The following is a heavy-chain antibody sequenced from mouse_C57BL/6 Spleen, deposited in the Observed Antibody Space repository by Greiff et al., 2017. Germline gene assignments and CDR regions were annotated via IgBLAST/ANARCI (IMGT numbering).Heavy chain of an antibody. J-gene: IGHJ4*01. V-gene: IGHV1-80*01. CDR2: IYPGDGDT. Sequence: LQESGAELVKPGASVKISCKASGYAFSSYWMNWVKQRPGKGLEWIGQIYPGDGDTNYNGKFKGKATLTADKSSSTAYMQLSSLTSEDSAVYFCARSRDFPDGLSMDYWGQGTSVTVSS. CDR1: GYAFSSYW. CDR3: ARSRDFPDGLSMDY. D-gene: IGHD1-1*02.